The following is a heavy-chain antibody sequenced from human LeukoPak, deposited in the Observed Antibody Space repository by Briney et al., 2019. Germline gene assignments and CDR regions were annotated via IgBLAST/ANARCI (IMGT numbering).Heavy chain of an antibody. Sequence: SETLSLTCTVSGGSISSSSYFWGWIRQPPGKGLEWIGSIYYSGSTYYNPSLKSRVTISVDTSKNQFSLKLRSVTAADTAVYYCARVHSTTVVTSFDYWGQGTLVTVSS. V-gene: IGHV4-39*01. J-gene: IGHJ4*02. CDR1: GGSISSSSYF. CDR3: ARVHSTTVVTSFDY. CDR2: IYYSGST. D-gene: IGHD4-23*01.